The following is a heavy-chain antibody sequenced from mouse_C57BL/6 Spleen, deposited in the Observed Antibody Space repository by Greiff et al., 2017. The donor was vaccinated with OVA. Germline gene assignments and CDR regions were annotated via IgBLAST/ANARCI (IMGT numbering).Heavy chain of an antibody. J-gene: IGHJ3*01. Sequence: VQVVESGPGLVQPSQSLSITCTVSGFSLTSYGVHWVRQSPGKGLEWLGVIWSGGSTDYNAAFISRLSISKDNSKSQVFFKMNSLQADDTAIYYCASNWDSWFAYWGQGTLVTVSA. CDR2: IWSGGST. CDR1: GFSLTSYG. D-gene: IGHD4-1*01. CDR3: ASNWDSWFAY. V-gene: IGHV2-2*01.